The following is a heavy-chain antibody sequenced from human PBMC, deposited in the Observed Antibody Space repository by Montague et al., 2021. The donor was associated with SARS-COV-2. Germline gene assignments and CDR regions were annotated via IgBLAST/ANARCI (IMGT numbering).Heavy chain of an antibody. CDR2: IYNGGSI. CDR1: GGSISNYF. Sequence: SETLSLTCSVSGGSISNYFWSWIRQTPGKGLEWIGYIYNGGSIDYNPSLKSRVTISVGTSKNQFSVKLSSVTAADTAVYYCAQTSGSAYYYPMDVWGQGITVTVSS. V-gene: IGHV4-59*01. CDR3: AQTSGSAYYYPMDV. J-gene: IGHJ6*02. D-gene: IGHD2-2*01.